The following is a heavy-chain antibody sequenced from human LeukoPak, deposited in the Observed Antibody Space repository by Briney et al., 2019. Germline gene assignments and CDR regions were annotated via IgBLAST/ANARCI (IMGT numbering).Heavy chain of an antibody. D-gene: IGHD3-22*01. CDR2: IYYSGST. V-gene: IGHV4-39*02. J-gene: IGHJ4*02. CDR1: GGSISSSSYY. CDR3: AREVVVIISLYYFDY. Sequence: SETLSLTCTVSGGSISSSSYYWGWIRQPPGKGLEWIGSIYYSGSTYYNPSLKSRVTISVDTSKNQFSLKLSSVTAADTAVYYCAREVVVIISLYYFDYWGQGTLVTVSS.